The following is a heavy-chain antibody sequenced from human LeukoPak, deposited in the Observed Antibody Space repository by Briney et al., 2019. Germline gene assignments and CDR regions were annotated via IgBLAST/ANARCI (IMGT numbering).Heavy chain of an antibody. CDR3: ARVAYGSGHEYYFDY. CDR2: IYYSGST. V-gene: IGHV4-59*08. D-gene: IGHD3-10*01. J-gene: IGHJ4*02. Sequence: SETLSLTCSVSGGSISGYYWSWIRQPPGKGLEWIGYIYYSGSTNYNPSLKSRVTISVDTSKNQFSLKLSSVTAADTAVYYCARVAYGSGHEYYFDYWGQGTLVTVSS. CDR1: GGSISGYY.